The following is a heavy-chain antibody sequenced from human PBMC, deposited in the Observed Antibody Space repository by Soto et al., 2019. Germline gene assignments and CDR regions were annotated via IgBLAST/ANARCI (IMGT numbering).Heavy chain of an antibody. D-gene: IGHD2-15*01. Sequence: EVQLVESGGGLVKPGGSLRLSCAASGFTFSSYSMNWVRQAPGKGLEWVSSISSSSSYIYYADSVKGRFTIPRDNAKNSLYLQMNSLRAEDTAVYYCARDYFPYCSGGSCYVGYWGQGTLVTVSS. V-gene: IGHV3-21*01. CDR3: ARDYFPYCSGGSCYVGY. CDR2: ISSSSSYI. J-gene: IGHJ4*02. CDR1: GFTFSSYS.